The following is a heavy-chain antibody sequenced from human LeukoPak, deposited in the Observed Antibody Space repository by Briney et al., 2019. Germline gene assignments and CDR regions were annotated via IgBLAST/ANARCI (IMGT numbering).Heavy chain of an antibody. CDR3: ARATVDYYGSGSYYKIFDY. J-gene: IGHJ4*02. CDR2: ISSSSSYI. D-gene: IGHD3-10*01. CDR1: GFTFSSYS. Sequence: GGSLRLSCAASGFTFSSYSMNWVRQAPGKGLEWVSSISSSSSYIYYADSVKGRFTISRDNAKNSLYLQMNSLRAEDTAVYYCARATVDYYGSGSYYKIFDYWGQGTLVTVSS. V-gene: IGHV3-21*01.